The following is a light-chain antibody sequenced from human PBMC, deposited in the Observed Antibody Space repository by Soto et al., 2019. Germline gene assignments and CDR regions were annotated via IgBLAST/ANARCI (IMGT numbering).Light chain of an antibody. CDR2: GAS. CDR1: LSVGSSY. J-gene: IGKJ1*01. CDR3: QQYGSSPRT. Sequence: EVVLTQSPGSLSLSPGERATLSCRASLSVGSSYLAWYQQKPGQAPRLLIYGASSRATGIPDRFSGSGSGTEFTLTISRLDPEDFAVYYCQQYGSSPRTFGQGTKVDIK. V-gene: IGKV3-20*01.